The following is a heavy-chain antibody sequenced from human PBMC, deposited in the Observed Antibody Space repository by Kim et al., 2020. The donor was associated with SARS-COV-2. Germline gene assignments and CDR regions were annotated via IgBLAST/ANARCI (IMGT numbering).Heavy chain of an antibody. CDR1: GGSFSGYY. V-gene: IGHV4-34*01. Sequence: SETLSLTCAVYGGSFSGYYWSWIRQPPGKGLEWIGEINHSGSTNYNPSLKSRVTISVDTSKNQFSLKLSSVTAADTAVYYCARRIAARVNYYYYYGMDVWGQGTTVTVSS. CDR3: ARRIAARVNYYYYYGMDV. J-gene: IGHJ6*02. D-gene: IGHD6-6*01. CDR2: INHSGST.